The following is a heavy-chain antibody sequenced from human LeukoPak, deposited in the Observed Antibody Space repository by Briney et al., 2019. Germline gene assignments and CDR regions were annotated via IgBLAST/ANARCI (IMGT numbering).Heavy chain of an antibody. CDR1: GGSMKNSF. CDR2: MSDTGIT. D-gene: IGHD3-16*01. CDR3: ARNRFQPSGAYWFDP. Sequence: SETLSLTCSVSGGSMKNSFWSWIRQPPGKGLEWIGYMSDTGITNSNPSLKSRVTFSIDTSKDHLYLKLRSVTAADTALYFCARNRFQPSGAYWFDPWGRGTLVTVSS. J-gene: IGHJ5*02. V-gene: IGHV4-59*01.